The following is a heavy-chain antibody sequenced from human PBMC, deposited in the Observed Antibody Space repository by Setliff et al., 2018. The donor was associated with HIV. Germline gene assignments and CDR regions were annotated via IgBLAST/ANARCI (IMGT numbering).Heavy chain of an antibody. CDR3: ARVGYCSSTSCYGGMDV. CDR2: TYYRSKWNT. D-gene: IGHD2-2*03. Sequence: SQTLSLTCAISGDSVSSNSAAWNWIRQSPSRGLEWLGRTYYRSKWNTDYAVSVESRITINPDTSKNQFSLQLNSVTPEDTAVYYCARVGYCSSTSCYGGMDVWGQGTTVTVS. V-gene: IGHV6-1*01. CDR1: GDSVSSNSAA. J-gene: IGHJ6*02.